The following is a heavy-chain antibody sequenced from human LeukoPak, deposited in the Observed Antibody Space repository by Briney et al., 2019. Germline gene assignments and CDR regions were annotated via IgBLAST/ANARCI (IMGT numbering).Heavy chain of an antibody. CDR3: ARGYCSSTICYGGSY. Sequence: ASVKVSCEASGYTFTSYAMNWVRQAPGQGLEWMGWINTNTGNPTYAQGFTGRFVFSLDTSVSTAYLQISSLKAEDTAVYYCARGYCSSTICYGGSYWGQGTLVTVSS. V-gene: IGHV7-4-1*02. CDR1: GYTFTSYA. D-gene: IGHD2-2*01. CDR2: INTNTGNP. J-gene: IGHJ4*02.